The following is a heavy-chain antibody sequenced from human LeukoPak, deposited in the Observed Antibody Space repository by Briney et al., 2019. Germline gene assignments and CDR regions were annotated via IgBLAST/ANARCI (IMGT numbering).Heavy chain of an antibody. Sequence: ASVRVSCKASGYTFTSYYMHWVRQAPGQGLEWMGIINPSGGSTSYAQKFQGRVTMTRDMSTSTVYMELSSLRSEDTAVYYCASERTVTISESLDYWGQGTLVTVSS. CDR2: INPSGGST. V-gene: IGHV1-46*01. D-gene: IGHD4-11*01. J-gene: IGHJ4*02. CDR3: ASERTVTISESLDY. CDR1: GYTFTSYY.